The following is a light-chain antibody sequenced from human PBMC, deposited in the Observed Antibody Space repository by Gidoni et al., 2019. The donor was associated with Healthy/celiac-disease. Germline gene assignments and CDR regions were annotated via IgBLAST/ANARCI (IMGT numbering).Light chain of an antibody. V-gene: IGLV2-14*03. CDR1: SSDVCGYNY. CDR2: DVS. CDR3: SSSKK. J-gene: IGLJ3*02. Sequence: QSALTQPASVSGSPGQSITISCTGTSSDVCGYNYVSWYQQHPGKAPKLMIYDVSNRTSGVANRFSGSKSGNTASLTISGLQAEDEADYYCSSSKKFGGGTKLTVL.